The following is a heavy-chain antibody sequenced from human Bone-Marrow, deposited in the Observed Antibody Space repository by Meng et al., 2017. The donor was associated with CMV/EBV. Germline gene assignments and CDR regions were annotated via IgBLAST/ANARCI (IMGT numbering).Heavy chain of an antibody. D-gene: IGHD2-15*01. CDR3: ARTRLGYCSGGSCYGSSRYYGMDV. CDR1: GGSFSGYY. V-gene: IGHV3-66*02. CDR2: IYSGGST. J-gene: IGHJ6*02. Sequence: ETLSLTCAVYGGSFSGYYWSWIRQPPGKGLEWVSVIYSGGSTYYADSVKGRFTISRDNSKNTLYLQMNSLRAEDTAVYYCARTRLGYCSGGSCYGSSRYYGMDVWGQGTTVTVSS.